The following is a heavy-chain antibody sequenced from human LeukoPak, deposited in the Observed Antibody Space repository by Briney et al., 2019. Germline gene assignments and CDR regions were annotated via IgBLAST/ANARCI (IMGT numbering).Heavy chain of an antibody. V-gene: IGHV1-69*13. CDR3: AGGYGIHLWLDY. D-gene: IGHD5-18*01. J-gene: IGHJ4*02. CDR1: GGTFSSYA. CDR2: IIPMFGTA. Sequence: ASVKVSCKASGGTFSSYALSWVRQAPGQGLEWMGGIIPMFGTANYAQKFQGRVTITADESTSTAYMELSTLRSEDTAVYYCAGGYGIHLWLDYWGQGTLVTVSS.